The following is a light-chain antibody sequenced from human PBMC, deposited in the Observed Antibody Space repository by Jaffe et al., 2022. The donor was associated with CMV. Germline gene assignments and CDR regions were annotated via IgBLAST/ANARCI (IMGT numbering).Light chain of an antibody. CDR3: CSYTSGNTAI. CDR1: NSDVGGYNH. CDR2: DVS. J-gene: IGLJ2*01. V-gene: IGLV2-14*03. Sequence: QSALTQPASVSGSPGQSITISCTGTNSDVGGYNHVSWYQQHPGNAPKLMIYDVSNRPSGVSNRFSGSKSGNTASLTISGLQAEDEAVYYCCSYTSGNTAIFGGGTRLTVL.